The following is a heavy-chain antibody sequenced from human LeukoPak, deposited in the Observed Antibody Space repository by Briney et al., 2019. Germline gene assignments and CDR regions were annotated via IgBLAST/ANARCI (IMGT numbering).Heavy chain of an antibody. CDR1: GGSISSHY. CDR2: IYYSGST. J-gene: IGHJ6*03. V-gene: IGHV4-59*11. CDR3: ARGPSTYYDFWSGHRGYYYYMDV. D-gene: IGHD3-3*01. Sequence: SETLSLTCTVSGGSISSHYWSWIRQPPGKGLEWIGYIYYSGSTNYNPSLKSRVTISVDTSKNQFSLKLSSVTAADTAVYYCARGPSTYYDFWSGHRGYYYYMDVWGKGTTVTVSS.